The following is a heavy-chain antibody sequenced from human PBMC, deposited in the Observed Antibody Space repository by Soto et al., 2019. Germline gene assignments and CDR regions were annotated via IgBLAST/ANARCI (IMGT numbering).Heavy chain of an antibody. V-gene: IGHV3-30*18. Sequence: GGSLSLSCAASGFTVSRYGMHWLRQARGSGLQWGSVRSYDGSNKYYADSVKGRFTISRDNSKNTLYLQMNSLRAEDTAVYYCAKGSSFVKGSYYNEGYYYYYGMDVWGQGTTVTVSS. CDR3: AKGSSFVKGSYYNEGYYYYYGMDV. J-gene: IGHJ6*02. CDR2: RSYDGSNK. CDR1: GFTVSRYG. D-gene: IGHD3-10*01.